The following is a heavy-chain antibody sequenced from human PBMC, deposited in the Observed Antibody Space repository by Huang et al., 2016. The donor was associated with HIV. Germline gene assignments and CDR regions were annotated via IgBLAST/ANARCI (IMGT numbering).Heavy chain of an antibody. Sequence: QLVESGGGLVKPGGSLKLSCAASGVSFWDSWMTWVRQAPGEGLEWVGRNRSKSDGGTTDYAAPVRGRFTISRDDSGNTLYLEMNSLMTEDTAIYYCTKEIPSNWFDPWGQGTLVTVSS. CDR3: TKEIPSNWFDP. CDR2: NRSKSDGGTT. D-gene: IGHD2-21*01. J-gene: IGHJ5*02. CDR1: GVSFWDSW. V-gene: IGHV3-15*01.